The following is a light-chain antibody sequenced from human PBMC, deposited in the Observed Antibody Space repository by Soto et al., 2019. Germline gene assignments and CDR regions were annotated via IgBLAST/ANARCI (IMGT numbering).Light chain of an antibody. CDR3: QSYDSSLSGSV. Sequence: QSVLTQPPSVSGAPGQRVTISCTGSSSNIGAGYHVHWYQQLPGTAPKLLIYGNSNRPSGVPDRLSGSKSGTSASLAITGLHAEDDADYYCQSYDSSLSGSVFGGGTQLTVL. CDR2: GNS. CDR1: SSNIGAGYH. V-gene: IGLV1-40*01. J-gene: IGLJ7*01.